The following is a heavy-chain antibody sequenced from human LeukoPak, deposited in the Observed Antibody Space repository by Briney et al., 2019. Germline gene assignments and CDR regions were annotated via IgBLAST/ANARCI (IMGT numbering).Heavy chain of an antibody. V-gene: IGHV3-21*01. CDR2: ISSSSSYI. D-gene: IGHD4-17*01. CDR3: AREHYARDYYYGMDV. CDR1: GFTFSSYS. Sequence: GGSLRLSCAASGFTFSSYSMNWVRQAPGKGLESVSSISSSSSYIYYADSVKGRFTISRDNAKNSLYLQMNSLRAEETAVYYCAREHYARDYYYGMDVWGQGTTVTVSS. J-gene: IGHJ6*02.